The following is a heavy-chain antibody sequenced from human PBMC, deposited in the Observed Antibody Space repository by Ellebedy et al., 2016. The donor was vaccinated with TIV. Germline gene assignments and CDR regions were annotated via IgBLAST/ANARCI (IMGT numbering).Heavy chain of an antibody. D-gene: IGHD3-22*01. CDR1: GFTFSSYG. J-gene: IGHJ3*01. CDR2: IWYDGSNK. Sequence: GGSLRLXXAASGFTFSSYGMNWVRQAPGKGLEWVAVIWYDGSNKYYADSVKGRFTISRDNSKNTLYLQMNSLRGEDTAVYYCAKDRPYYYDSRGYSDAFDVWGQGTMVTVSS. V-gene: IGHV3-33*03. CDR3: AKDRPYYYDSRGYSDAFDV.